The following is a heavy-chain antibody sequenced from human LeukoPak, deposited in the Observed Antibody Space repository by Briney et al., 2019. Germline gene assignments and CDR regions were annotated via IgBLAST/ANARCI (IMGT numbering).Heavy chain of an antibody. Sequence: NAGGSLRLSCAASGFAFSSYTMNWVRQAPGKGLEWVSSISSSSAFIYYEDSVRGRFTISRDNAKNSLYLQMNSLRAEDTAVYYCARELVLDYWGQGTPVTVSS. J-gene: IGHJ4*02. CDR3: ARELVLDY. CDR2: ISSSSAFI. V-gene: IGHV3-21*01. D-gene: IGHD6-13*01. CDR1: GFAFSSYT.